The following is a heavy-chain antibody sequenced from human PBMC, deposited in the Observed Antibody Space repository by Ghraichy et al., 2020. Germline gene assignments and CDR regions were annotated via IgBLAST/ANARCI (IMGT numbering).Heavy chain of an antibody. Sequence: LSLTCVASGFTFSYTWMSWVRQAPGKGLEWVGRIRSKADGGTTDNAAPVKGRFIISRDDSKNTLYLQMNSLKTEDTAVYYCTTERDCSGGSCPYYWGQGTLVTVSS. D-gene: IGHD2-15*01. CDR3: TTERDCSGGSCPYY. CDR2: IRSKADGGTT. J-gene: IGHJ4*02. V-gene: IGHV3-15*01. CDR1: GFTFSYTW.